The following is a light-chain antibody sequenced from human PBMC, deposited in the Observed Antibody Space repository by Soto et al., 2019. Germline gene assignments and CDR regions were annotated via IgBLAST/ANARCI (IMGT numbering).Light chain of an antibody. Sequence: PSSLSSSVGDRVTITCRASQSISNYLTWYRQKPGKAPKLLIYAASRLQSGVPSRFSGSGSGTDFTLTISSLQPEDFATYYCQQSYSTPWTFGQGAKVDIK. CDR1: QSISNY. CDR3: QQSYSTPWT. V-gene: IGKV1-39*01. CDR2: AAS. J-gene: IGKJ1*01.